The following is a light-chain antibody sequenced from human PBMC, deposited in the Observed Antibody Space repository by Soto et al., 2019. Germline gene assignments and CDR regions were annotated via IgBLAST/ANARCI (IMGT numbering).Light chain of an antibody. J-gene: IGKJ4*01. CDR1: QSISSY. V-gene: IGKV1-39*01. CDR2: AAS. Sequence: VKQSPSSVSASVGDRVTITCRASQSISSYLNWYQQKPGKAPKLLIYAASSLQSGVPSRFSGSGSGTDFTLTISSLQPEDFATYYCQHSYSTPPSFAGGTMVDVK. CDR3: QHSYSTPPS.